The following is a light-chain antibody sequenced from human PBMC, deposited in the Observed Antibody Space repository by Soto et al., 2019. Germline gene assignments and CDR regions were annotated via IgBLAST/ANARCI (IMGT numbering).Light chain of an antibody. J-gene: IGLJ1*01. CDR2: EVS. V-gene: IGLV2-8*01. CDR1: SSDVGGYNY. CDR3: SSYAGSNYV. Sequence: SALTQPPSASGSPGQSVTISCTGTSSDVGGYNYVSWYQQHPGKVPKLMIYEVSKRPSGVPDRFSGSKSGNTASLTVSGLQAEDEADYYCSSYAGSNYVFGTGTKVTVL.